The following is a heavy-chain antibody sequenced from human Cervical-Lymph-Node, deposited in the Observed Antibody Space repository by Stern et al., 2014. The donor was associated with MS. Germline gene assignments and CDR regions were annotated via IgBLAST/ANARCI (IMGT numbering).Heavy chain of an antibody. Sequence: QVQLQESGSGLVKPSQTLSLTCAVSGGSISSGGYSWSWIRQPPGKGLEWIGYIYHSGSTYSNPSLKSRVAISVDRSKNQFSLKLSSVTAADTAVYYCARSSTVTPNAFDIWGQGTMVTVSS. CDR3: ARSSTVTPNAFDI. D-gene: IGHD4-17*01. CDR2: IYHSGST. J-gene: IGHJ3*02. CDR1: GGSISSGGYS. V-gene: IGHV4-30-2*01.